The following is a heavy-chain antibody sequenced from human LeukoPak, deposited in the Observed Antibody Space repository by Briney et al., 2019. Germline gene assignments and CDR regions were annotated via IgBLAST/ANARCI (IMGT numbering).Heavy chain of an antibody. J-gene: IGHJ2*01. D-gene: IGHD4-17*01. V-gene: IGHV7-4-1*02. CDR1: GYTFTSYA. CDR3: ARVDPSYGDPPEYFDL. CDR2: INTNTGNP. Sequence: GASVKVSCKASGYTFTSYAMNWVRQAPGQGLEWMGWINTNTGNPTYAQGFTGRFVFSLDTSVSTAYLQISSLKAEDTAVYYCARVDPSYGDPPEYFDLWGRGTLVTVSS.